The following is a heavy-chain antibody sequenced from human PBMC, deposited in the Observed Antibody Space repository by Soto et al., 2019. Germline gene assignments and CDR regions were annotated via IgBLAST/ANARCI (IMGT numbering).Heavy chain of an antibody. CDR3: AKEVRGVPNWFDP. Sequence: QVQLQESGPGLVRPSQTLSLSCTVSGGSISNSANHWSWIRQHPGEGLEWIGYIYYSGGTYYSPSLKGRVTMSIDASKNQFSLKLSSVTAADTAVYYCAKEVRGVPNWFDPWGQGTLVTVSS. J-gene: IGHJ5*02. V-gene: IGHV4-31*03. CDR2: IYYSGGT. D-gene: IGHD3-10*01. CDR1: GGSISNSANH.